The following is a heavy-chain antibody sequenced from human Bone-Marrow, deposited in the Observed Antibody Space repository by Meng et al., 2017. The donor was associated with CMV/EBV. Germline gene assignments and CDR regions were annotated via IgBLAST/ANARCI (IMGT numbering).Heavy chain of an antibody. D-gene: IGHD2-15*01. V-gene: IGHV3-23*01. Sequence: GESLKISCAASGLTFTNFVMSWVRQAPGKGLEWVSGISGSGSSTNYADSVKGRFTISRDNSKNTLFLQMNSLRAEDTAVYYCAAGRSGCWGGEGTLVTVSS. CDR2: ISGSGSST. CDR1: GLTFTNFV. CDR3: AAGRSGCW. J-gene: IGHJ4*02.